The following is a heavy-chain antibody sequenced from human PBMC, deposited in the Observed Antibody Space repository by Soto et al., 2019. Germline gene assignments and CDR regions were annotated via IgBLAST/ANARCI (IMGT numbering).Heavy chain of an antibody. CDR2: MNPNSGNT. CDR3: ARGRMITFGGVIVIWNY. CDR1: GYTFTSYD. J-gene: IGHJ4*01. D-gene: IGHD3-16*02. Sequence: ASVKVSCKASGYTFTSYDINWVRQATGQGLEWMGWMNPNSGNTGYAQKFQGRVTMTRNTSISTAYMERSSLRSEDTAVYYCARGRMITFGGVIVIWNYWGQGTLVTVSS. V-gene: IGHV1-8*01.